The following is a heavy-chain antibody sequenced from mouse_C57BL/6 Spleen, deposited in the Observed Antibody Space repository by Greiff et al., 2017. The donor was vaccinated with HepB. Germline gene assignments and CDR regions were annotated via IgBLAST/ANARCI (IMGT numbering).Heavy chain of an antibody. Sequence: QVQLQQSGAELVRPGASVTLSCKASGYTFTDYEMHWVKQTPVHGLEWIGAIDPETGGTAYNQKFKGKAILTADKSSSTAYLELRTLTSEDSAVYYCTRWLFYYDYDGYWGQGTTLTVSS. V-gene: IGHV1-15*01. D-gene: IGHD2-4*01. J-gene: IGHJ2*01. CDR2: IDPETGGT. CDR3: TRWLFYYDYDGY. CDR1: GYTFTDYE.